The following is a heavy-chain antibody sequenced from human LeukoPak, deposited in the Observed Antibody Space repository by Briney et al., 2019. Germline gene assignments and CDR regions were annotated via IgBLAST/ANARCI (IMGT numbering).Heavy chain of an antibody. CDR2: ISWNSGSI. J-gene: IGHJ4*02. V-gene: IGHV3-9*01. CDR1: GFTFSSYA. Sequence: GGSLRLSCSASGFTFSSYAMRWVRQAPGKGLEWVSGISWNSGSIGYADSVKGRFTISRDNAKNSLYLQMNSLRAEDTALYYCAKDHGYSYGAFDYWGQGTLVTVSS. D-gene: IGHD5-18*01. CDR3: AKDHGYSYGAFDY.